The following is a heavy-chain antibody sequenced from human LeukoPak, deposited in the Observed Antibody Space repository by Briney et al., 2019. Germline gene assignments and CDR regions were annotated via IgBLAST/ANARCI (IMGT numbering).Heavy chain of an antibody. J-gene: IGHJ4*02. CDR2: IYYSGST. CDR3: ASLEYSSSSGLDY. D-gene: IGHD6-6*01. Sequence: SETLSLTCTVSGGSISSSSYYWGWIRQPPGKGLEWIGSIYYSGSTYYNPSLKSRVTISVDTSKNQFSLKLSSVTAADTAVYYCASLEYSSSSGLDYWGQGTLVTVSS. CDR1: GGSISSSSYY. V-gene: IGHV4-39*01.